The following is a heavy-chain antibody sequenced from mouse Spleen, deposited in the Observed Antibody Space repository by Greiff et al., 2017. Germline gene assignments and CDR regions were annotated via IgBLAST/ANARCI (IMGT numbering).Heavy chain of an antibody. J-gene: IGHJ2*01. Sequence: DVKLVESGGGLVKLGGSLKLSCAASGFTFSSYAMSWVRQTPEKRLEWVATISSGGGNTYYPDSVKGRFTISRDNAKNTLYLQMSSLKSEDTAMYYCARRQLGLPLDYWGQGTTLTVSS. V-gene: IGHV5-9*04. CDR1: GFTFSSYA. CDR2: ISSGGGNT. CDR3: ARRQLGLPLDY. D-gene: IGHD3-2*01.